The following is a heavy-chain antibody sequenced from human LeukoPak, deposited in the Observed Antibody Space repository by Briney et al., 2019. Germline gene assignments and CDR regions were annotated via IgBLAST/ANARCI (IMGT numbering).Heavy chain of an antibody. D-gene: IGHD3-3*01. J-gene: IGHJ4*02. CDR2: IIPIFGTA. CDR1: GGTFSSYA. CDR3: ARETRAVLRFLEWLPYL. Sequence: SVKVSCKASGGTFSSYAISWVRQAPGQVLEWMGGIIPIFGTANYAQKFQGRVTITADVSTSTAYMELSSLRSEDTAVYYCARETRAVLRFLEWLPYLWGQGTLVTVSS. V-gene: IGHV1-69*01.